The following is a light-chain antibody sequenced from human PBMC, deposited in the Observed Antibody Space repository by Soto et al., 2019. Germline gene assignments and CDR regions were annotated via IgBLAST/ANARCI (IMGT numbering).Light chain of an antibody. CDR1: QSVSSSS. CDR2: GAS. V-gene: IGKV3D-7*01. J-gene: IGKJ2*01. Sequence: PGARVTLSCRASQSVSSSSLTWNQQKPGQAPRLLIYGASTRVTGIPASFSGSGSATDFTLTISSLQPEDFAVYYCQQDYNLPPYTFGQGTKVDIK. CDR3: QQDYNLPPYT.